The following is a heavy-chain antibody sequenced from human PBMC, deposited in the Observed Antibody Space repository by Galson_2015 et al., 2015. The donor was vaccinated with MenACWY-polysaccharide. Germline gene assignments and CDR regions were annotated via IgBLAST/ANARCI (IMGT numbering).Heavy chain of an antibody. Sequence: SLRLSCAASGLTFSSHWMYWVRHAPGKGLVWVSRIHGNGIDTNYEDSVKGRFTISRDNAKNTLYMQMNSLRAEDTAVYYCVRGTNSWSGMDVWGQGTTVTVSS. J-gene: IGHJ6*02. V-gene: IGHV3-74*01. CDR2: IHGNGIDT. D-gene: IGHD6-13*01. CDR3: VRGTNSWSGMDV. CDR1: GLTFSSHW.